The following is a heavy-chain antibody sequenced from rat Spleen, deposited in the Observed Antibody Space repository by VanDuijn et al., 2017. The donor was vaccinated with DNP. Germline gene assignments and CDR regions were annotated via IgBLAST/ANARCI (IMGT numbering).Heavy chain of an antibody. CDR1: GYSITSGY. CDR3: ARSDYYSSWIPFSY. J-gene: IGHJ3*01. CDR2: ISYSGST. V-gene: IGHV3-1*01. D-gene: IGHD1-2*01. Sequence: EVQLQESGPGLVKPSQALSLTCSVTGYSITSGYRWNWIRKFPGNKLEWMGYISYSGSTGYNPSLKSRISITRDTSKNQFFLQLNSVTTEDTATYYCARSDYYSSWIPFSYWGQGTLVTVSS.